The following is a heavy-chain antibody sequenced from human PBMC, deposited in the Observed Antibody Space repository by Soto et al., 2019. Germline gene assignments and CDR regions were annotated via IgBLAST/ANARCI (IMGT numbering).Heavy chain of an antibody. Sequence: GGSLRLSCAASGFTFSSYAMHWVRQAPGKGLEWVAVISYDGSNKYYADSVKGRFTISRDNSKNTLYLQMNSLRAEDTAVYYCARDLGVVTNYYYYGMDVWGQGTTVTVSS. CDR3: ARDLGVVTNYYYYGMDV. V-gene: IGHV3-30-3*01. CDR2: ISYDGSNK. J-gene: IGHJ6*01. CDR1: GFTFSSYA. D-gene: IGHD3-3*01.